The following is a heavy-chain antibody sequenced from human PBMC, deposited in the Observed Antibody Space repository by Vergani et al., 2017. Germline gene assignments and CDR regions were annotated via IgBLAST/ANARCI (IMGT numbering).Heavy chain of an antibody. CDR3: AKDIHTIAAAGTNFDY. CDR2: ISWNSGSI. CDR1: GFTFDDYA. V-gene: IGHV3-9*01. D-gene: IGHD6-13*01. Sequence: EVQLVESGGGLVQPGRSLRLSCAASGFTFDDYAMHWVRQAPGKGLEWGSGISWNSGSIGYADSVKGRFTISRDNAKNSLYLQMNSLRAEDTALYYCAKDIHTIAAAGTNFDYWGQGTLVTVSS. J-gene: IGHJ4*02.